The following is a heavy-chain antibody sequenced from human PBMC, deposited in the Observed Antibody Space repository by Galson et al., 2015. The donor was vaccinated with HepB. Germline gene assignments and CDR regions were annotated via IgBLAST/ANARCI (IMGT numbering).Heavy chain of an antibody. CDR2: IRSKANSYAT. D-gene: IGHD1-14*01. J-gene: IGHJ6*02. CDR3: TRPTTETYYYYGMDV. Sequence: SLRLSCAASGFTFSGSAMHWVRQASGKGLEWVGRIRSKANSYATAYAASVKGRFTISRDDSKNTAYLQMSSLKTEDTAVYYCTRPTTETYYYYGMDVWGQGTTVTVSS. CDR1: GFTFSGSA. V-gene: IGHV3-73*01.